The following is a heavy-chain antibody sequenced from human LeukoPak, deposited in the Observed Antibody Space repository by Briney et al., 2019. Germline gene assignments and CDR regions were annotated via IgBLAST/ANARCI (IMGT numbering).Heavy chain of an antibody. Sequence: GGPLRLSCAASGFSFSKYGMHWVRQAPGKGLDWVAVISTDGSDKYYADSVKGRFTISRENNKKTLYLQMNSRRAEDTAVYYCAKDKGREGDYWGQGNLVTVSS. CDR3: AKDKGREGDY. D-gene: IGHD1-26*01. CDR2: ISTDGSDK. V-gene: IGHV3-30*18. J-gene: IGHJ4*02. CDR1: GFSFSKYG.